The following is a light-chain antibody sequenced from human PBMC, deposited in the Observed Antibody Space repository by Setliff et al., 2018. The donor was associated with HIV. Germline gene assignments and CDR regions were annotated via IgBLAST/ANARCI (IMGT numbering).Light chain of an antibody. J-gene: IGLJ2*01. V-gene: IGLV2-14*01. CDR2: DVT. Sequence: QSVLTQPRSVSGSPGQSVTFSCTGSSSDVGTSNYVSWYQQHPGKAPKLMIYDVTNRPSGVSNRFSGSKSGNTASLTISGLQAEDEADYYCSSYTTTSTVVFGGGTKVTVL. CDR1: SSDVGTSNY. CDR3: SSYTTTSTVV.